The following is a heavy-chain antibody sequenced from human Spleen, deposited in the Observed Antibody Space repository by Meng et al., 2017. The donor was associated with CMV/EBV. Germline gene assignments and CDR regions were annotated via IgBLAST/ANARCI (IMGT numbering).Heavy chain of an antibody. CDR1: GGSISSGDYY. Sequence: QVQLRESGPGLVKPSQTLSLTCTVSGGSISSGDYYWSWIRQPPGKGLELIGHIYYSGSTSYNPSLKSRVTISVDTSKNQFSLKLSSVTAADTAVYYCAREFYGDYFIDYWGQGTLVTVSS. CDR3: AREFYGDYFIDY. D-gene: IGHD4-17*01. V-gene: IGHV4-30-4*01. CDR2: IYYSGST. J-gene: IGHJ4*02.